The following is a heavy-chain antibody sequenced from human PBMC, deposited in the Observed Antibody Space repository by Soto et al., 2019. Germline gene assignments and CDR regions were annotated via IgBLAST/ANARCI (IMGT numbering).Heavy chain of an antibody. CDR2: IIPISGTA. J-gene: IGHJ6*02. CDR1: GGTFSSYA. D-gene: IGHD2-2*01. V-gene: IGHV1-69*01. Sequence: QVQLVQSGAEVKKPGSSVKVSCKASGGTFSSYAISWVRQAPGQGLEWMGGIIPISGTANYAQKFQGRVTITADESTSTVYMELSSLRSEDTAVYFCARSQGSSTSLEIYYYYYYGMDVWGQGTTVNVPS. CDR3: ARSQGSSTSLEIYYYYYYGMDV.